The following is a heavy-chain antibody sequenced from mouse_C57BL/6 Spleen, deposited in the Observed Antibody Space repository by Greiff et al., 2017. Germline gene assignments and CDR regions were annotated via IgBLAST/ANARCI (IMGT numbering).Heavy chain of an antibody. CDR2: ISSGGDYI. D-gene: IGHD1-1*01. CDR1: GFTFSSYA. J-gene: IGHJ2*01. V-gene: IGHV5-9-1*02. Sequence: EVMLVESGEGLVKPGGSLKLSCAASGFTFSSYAMSWVRQTPEKRLEWVAYISSGGDYIYYADTVKGRFTISRDNARNTLYLQMSSLKSEDTAMYYCTRDALDYCGSSPAYYWGQGTTLTVSS. CDR3: TRDALDYCGSSPAYY.